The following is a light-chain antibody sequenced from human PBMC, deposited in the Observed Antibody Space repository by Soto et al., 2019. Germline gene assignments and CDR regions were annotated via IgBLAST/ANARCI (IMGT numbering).Light chain of an antibody. V-gene: IGKV4-1*01. CDR2: WSS. J-gene: IGKJ2*01. Sequence: DFVMTQTPDSLAVSLGERATINCKSSPSVLSSSNSKNYLAWYQQKPGQPPRLLIYWSSTRNSGVPDRFSGSGSGIDFTLTISSLQTEDVAVYYCQQYYSTPYTFVQGTKLEIK. CDR3: QQYYSTPYT. CDR1: PSVLSSSNSKNY.